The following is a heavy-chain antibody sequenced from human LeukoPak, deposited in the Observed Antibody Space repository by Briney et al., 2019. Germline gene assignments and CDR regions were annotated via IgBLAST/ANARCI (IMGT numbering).Heavy chain of an antibody. Sequence: SETLSLTCTVSGGSISSYYWSWIRQPPGKGLEWIGRIYTSGSTNYNPSLKSRVTISVDTSKNQFSLKLSSVTAADTAVYYCAREPRGSSSFFDYWGQGTLVTVSS. CDR3: AREPRGSSSFFDY. CDR1: GGSISSYY. CDR2: IYTSGST. D-gene: IGHD6-6*01. J-gene: IGHJ4*02. V-gene: IGHV4-4*08.